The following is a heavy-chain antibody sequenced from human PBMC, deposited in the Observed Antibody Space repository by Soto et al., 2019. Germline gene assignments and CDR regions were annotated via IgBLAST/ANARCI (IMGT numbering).Heavy chain of an antibody. CDR3: VFGAEYCSGASCYFH. J-gene: IGHJ4*02. V-gene: IGHV3-15*01. Sequence: EVQLVESGGGLVEPGGSLRLSCAASGFTFTYAWMSWVRQAPGKGLEWVGRIKSKTDGGAIDYAAPVKSRFTISRDDSKNTLYLQMNSLKTEDTAVYYCVFGAEYCSGASCYFHWGQGTLVTVSS. CDR2: IKSKTDGGAI. D-gene: IGHD2-15*01. CDR1: GFTFTYAW.